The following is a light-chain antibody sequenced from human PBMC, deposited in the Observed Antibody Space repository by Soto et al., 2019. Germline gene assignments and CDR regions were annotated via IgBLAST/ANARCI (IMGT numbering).Light chain of an antibody. CDR3: QQYGTPLFT. CDR2: GAS. V-gene: IGKV3-20*01. J-gene: IGKJ3*01. CDR1: QSVTNNF. Sequence: IVLTQSPGTLSLSPGERATLSCGASQSVTNNFLAWYQQKPGQAPRLLIYGASSRATGVPDRFSGSGYGTDLTLTISRLEPGDFAVYYCQQYGTPLFTFGPGTKVDIK.